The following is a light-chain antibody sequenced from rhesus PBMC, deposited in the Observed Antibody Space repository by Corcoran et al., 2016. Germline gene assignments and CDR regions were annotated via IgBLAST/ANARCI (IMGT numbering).Light chain of an antibody. CDR2: KAS. V-gene: IGKV1-25*01. Sequence: DIQMTQSPSSLSASVGDRVTITCRASQGISNNLAWYQQKPGKVPKLLFYKASTLQSGIPSRCSGSGSGTDFTLTISSLQPEDFATYYCQHGYGILYSFGQGTKVEIK. CDR3: QHGYGILYS. CDR1: QGISNN. J-gene: IGKJ2*01.